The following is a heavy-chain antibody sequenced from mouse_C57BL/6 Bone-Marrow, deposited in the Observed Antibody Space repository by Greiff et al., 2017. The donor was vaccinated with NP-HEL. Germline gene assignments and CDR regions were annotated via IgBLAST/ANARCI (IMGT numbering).Heavy chain of an antibody. V-gene: IGHV5-9-1*02. CDR3: TRDRVWIAY. J-gene: IGHJ3*01. CDR1: GFTFSSYA. CDR2: ISSGGDYI. Sequence: EVMLVESGEGLVKPGGSLKLSCAASGFTFSSYAMSWVRQTPEKRLEWVAYISSGGDYIYYADTVKGRFIISRDNASNTLYLQMSSLKSEDTAMYYCTRDRVWIAYWGQGTLVTVSA. D-gene: IGHD3-1*01.